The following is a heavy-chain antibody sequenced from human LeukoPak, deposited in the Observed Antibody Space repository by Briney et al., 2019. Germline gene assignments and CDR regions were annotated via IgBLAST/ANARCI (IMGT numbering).Heavy chain of an antibody. CDR1: GASMSDYY. CDR3: VRRVRYFGQNDY. Sequence: PSETLSLTCTVSGASMSDYYWSWIRQPPGKGREWMGYIYYTGSTNYNPSLKSRVTMSVETSKNQISLKLSSVTAADTAVYYCVRRVRYFGQNDYWGQGTQVTVSS. CDR2: IYYTGST. J-gene: IGHJ4*02. V-gene: IGHV4-59*12. D-gene: IGHD3-9*01.